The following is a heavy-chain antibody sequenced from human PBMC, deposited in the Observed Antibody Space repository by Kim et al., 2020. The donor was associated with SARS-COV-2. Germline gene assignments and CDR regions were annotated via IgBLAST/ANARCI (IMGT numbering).Heavy chain of an antibody. V-gene: IGHV3-7*01. CDR3: ARDEIDGYSSGGGAY. CDR1: GFTFSSYW. J-gene: IGHJ4*02. D-gene: IGHD6-19*01. CDR2: IKQDGSEK. Sequence: GGSLRLSCAASGFTFSSYWMSWVRQAPGKGLEWVANIKQDGSEKYYVDSVKGRFTISRDNAKNSLYLQMNSLRAEDTAVYYCARDEIDGYSSGGGAYWGQGTLVTVSS.